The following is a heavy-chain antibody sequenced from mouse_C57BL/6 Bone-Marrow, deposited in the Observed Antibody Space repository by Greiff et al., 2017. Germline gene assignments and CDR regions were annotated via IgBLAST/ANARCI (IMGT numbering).Heavy chain of an antibody. CDR1: GYSITSDY. Sequence: VQLQQSGPGLAKPSQTLSLTCSVTGYSITSDYWNWIRKFPGNKLEYMGYISYSGSTYYNPSLKSRISITRDTSKNQYYLQLNSVTTEDTATYYCARLDYYGSSYGYFDVWGTGTTVTVSS. CDR2: ISYSGST. D-gene: IGHD1-1*01. V-gene: IGHV3-8*01. CDR3: ARLDYYGSSYGYFDV. J-gene: IGHJ1*03.